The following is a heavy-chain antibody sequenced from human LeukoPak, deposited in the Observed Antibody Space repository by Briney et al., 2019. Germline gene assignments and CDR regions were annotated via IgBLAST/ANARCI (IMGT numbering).Heavy chain of an antibody. V-gene: IGHV1-2*02. J-gene: IGHJ4*02. D-gene: IGHD6-19*01. CDR3: AREGSGWYGGPYFDY. Sequence: ASVKVSCKASGYTFTGYYMHWVRQAPGQGLEWMGWINPNSGGTNYAQKFQGRVTMTRDTSISTAYMELSRLRSDDMAVYYCAREGSGWYGGPYFDYWGQGTLVTVSS. CDR1: GYTFTGYY. CDR2: INPNSGGT.